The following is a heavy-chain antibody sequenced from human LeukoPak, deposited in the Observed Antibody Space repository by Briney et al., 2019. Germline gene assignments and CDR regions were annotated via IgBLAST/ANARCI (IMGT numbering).Heavy chain of an antibody. J-gene: IGHJ4*02. CDR1: GFTFSSYS. CDR2: ISSSSSYI. D-gene: IGHD1-26*01. CDR3: ARVPSAGSVGATCDY. Sequence: GGSLRLSCAASGFTFSSYSMNWVRQAPGKGLEWVSSISSSSSYIYYADSVKGRFTISRDNAKNSLYLQMNSLRAEDTAVYYCARVPSAGSVGATCDYWGQGTLVTVSS. V-gene: IGHV3-21*01.